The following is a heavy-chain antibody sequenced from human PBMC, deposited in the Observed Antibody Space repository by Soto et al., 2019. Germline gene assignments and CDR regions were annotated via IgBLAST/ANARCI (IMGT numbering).Heavy chain of an antibody. CDR1: GGSFSGYY. CDR2: INHSGST. CDR3: ARAQGYSSSWYNY. Sequence: SETLSLTCAVYGGSFSGYYWSWIRQPPGKGLEWIGEINHSGSTNYNPSLKSRVTISVDTSKNQFSLKLSSVTAADTAVYYCARAQGYSSSWYNYWGQGTLVTVSS. V-gene: IGHV4-34*01. J-gene: IGHJ4*02. D-gene: IGHD6-13*01.